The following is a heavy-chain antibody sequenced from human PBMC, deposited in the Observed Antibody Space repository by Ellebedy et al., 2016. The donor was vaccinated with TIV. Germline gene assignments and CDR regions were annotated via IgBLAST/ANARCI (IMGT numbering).Heavy chain of an antibody. D-gene: IGHD6-19*01. CDR1: GVSISYHY. Sequence: SETLSLXXTVSGVSISYHYWNWLRQPPGKGLEWIGYLYYSGSTNFNPSLKSRVTISVDTSKKQFSLRLTSVTTADTAVNYCARRTTTYLDTSGLYFDLWGRGTLVTVSS. J-gene: IGHJ2*01. CDR3: ARRTTTYLDTSGLYFDL. CDR2: LYYSGST. V-gene: IGHV4-59*11.